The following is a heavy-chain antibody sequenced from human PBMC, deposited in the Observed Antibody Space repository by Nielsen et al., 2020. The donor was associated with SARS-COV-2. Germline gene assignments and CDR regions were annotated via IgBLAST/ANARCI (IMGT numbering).Heavy chain of an antibody. CDR2: INSDGSST. D-gene: IGHD6-19*01. J-gene: IGHJ4*02. V-gene: IGHV3-74*01. CDR1: GFTFSSYW. Sequence: GESLKISCAASGFTFSSYWMHWVRQAPGKGLVWVSRINSDGSSTYYADSVKGRFTISRDNSKNTLYLQMNSLRAEDTAVYYCAKFGIAVAGRRPYYFDYWGQGTLVTVSS. CDR3: AKFGIAVAGRRPYYFDY.